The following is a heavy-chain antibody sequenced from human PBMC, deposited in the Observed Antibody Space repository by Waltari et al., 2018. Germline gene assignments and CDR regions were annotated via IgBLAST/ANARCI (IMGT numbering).Heavy chain of an antibody. CDR3: ARVGRRKIFGVVTSYYMDV. Sequence: QVQLQESGPGLVKPSETLSLTCTVSGGSISSYYWSWIRQPPGTGLEWIGYIYYSGSTNYNPSLKSRVTISVDTSKNQFSLKLSSVTAADTAVYYCARVGRRKIFGVVTSYYMDVWGKGTTVTISS. CDR1: GGSISSYY. CDR2: IYYSGST. V-gene: IGHV4-59*01. D-gene: IGHD3-3*01. J-gene: IGHJ6*03.